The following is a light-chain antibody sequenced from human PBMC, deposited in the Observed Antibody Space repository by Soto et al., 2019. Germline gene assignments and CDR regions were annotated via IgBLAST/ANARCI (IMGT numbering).Light chain of an antibody. Sequence: TQSPSTLSASVGDRVTIACRASQNISSWLAWYQQKPGLAPRLLIYDASNRATGIPDRFSGSGSGTDFTLTISRLEPEDFAVYFCQQYGNSPVTFGQGTRLEIK. V-gene: IGKV3D-20*01. J-gene: IGKJ5*01. CDR2: DAS. CDR3: QQYGNSPVT. CDR1: QNISSW.